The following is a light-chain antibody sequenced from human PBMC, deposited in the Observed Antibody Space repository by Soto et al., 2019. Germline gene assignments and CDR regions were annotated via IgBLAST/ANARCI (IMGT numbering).Light chain of an antibody. CDR3: QQYNNWPPAYT. V-gene: IGKV3D-15*01. Sequence: EIVMTQSPATLSVSPGERATLSCRASQSVSSNLAWYQQKPGQAPRLLIYDASTRATGIPARFSGSGSGTEVTLTISSLQSEDFAVYYCQQYNNWPPAYTFGQGTKLEIK. J-gene: IGKJ2*01. CDR2: DAS. CDR1: QSVSSN.